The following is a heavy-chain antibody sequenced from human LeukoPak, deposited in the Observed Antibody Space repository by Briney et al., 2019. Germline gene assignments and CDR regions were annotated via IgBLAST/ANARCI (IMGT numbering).Heavy chain of an antibody. CDR2: IWYDGSNK. D-gene: IGHD5-12*01. Sequence: PGGSLRLSCAASGFTFSNYGMHWVRQAPGKGLEWVAVIWYDGSNKYYADSVKGRFTISRDNSKNTLYLQMNSLRVEDTAVYYCAKDPAKWLRYYYYYYGMDVWGQGTTVTVSS. J-gene: IGHJ6*02. CDR3: AKDPAKWLRYYYYYYGMDV. CDR1: GFTFSNYG. V-gene: IGHV3-33*06.